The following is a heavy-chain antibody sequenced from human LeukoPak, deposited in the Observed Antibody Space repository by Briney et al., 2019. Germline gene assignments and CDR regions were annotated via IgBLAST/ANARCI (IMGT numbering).Heavy chain of an antibody. V-gene: IGHV3-74*01. CDR1: GFTFSSYW. Sequence: GGSLRLSCAASGFTFSSYWMHWIRQAPGKGLVWLARINSDGYSISYADSVKGRFTISRDNAKNTLYLQVNSLGVEDTAMYYCARGIAVAGTDSWGQGTLVTVSS. D-gene: IGHD6-19*01. CDR2: INSDGYSI. J-gene: IGHJ4*02. CDR3: ARGIAVAGTDS.